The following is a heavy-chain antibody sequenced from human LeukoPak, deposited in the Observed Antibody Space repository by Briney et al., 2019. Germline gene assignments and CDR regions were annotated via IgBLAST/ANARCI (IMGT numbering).Heavy chain of an antibody. CDR1: GYSISSDYY. D-gene: IGHD6-13*01. J-gene: IGHJ5*02. CDR3: AREGTHTSSWYHWFDP. CDR2: IYHTGPT. Sequence: SETLSLTCTVSGYSISSDYYWGWIRQPPGKGLEWIGSIYHTGPTYYNPSLKSRVTVSLDTTKNQFSLKVRSMTAADTAVYYCAREGTHTSSWYHWFDPWGQGTLVTVSS. V-gene: IGHV4-38-2*02.